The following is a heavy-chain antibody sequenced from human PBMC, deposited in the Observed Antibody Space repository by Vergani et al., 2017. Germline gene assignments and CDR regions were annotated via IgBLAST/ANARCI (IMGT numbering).Heavy chain of an antibody. Sequence: QVQLVESGGGVVQPGRSLRLSCAASGFTFSSYAMHWVRQAPGKGLEWVAVISYDGSNKYYADSVKGRFTISRDNSKNTLYLQMNSLRAEDTAVYYCARGPPRMVRGVIVYFDYWGQGTLVTVSS. CDR3: ARGPPRMVRGVIVYFDY. CDR2: ISYDGSNK. CDR1: GFTFSSYA. J-gene: IGHJ4*02. V-gene: IGHV3-30*04. D-gene: IGHD3-10*01.